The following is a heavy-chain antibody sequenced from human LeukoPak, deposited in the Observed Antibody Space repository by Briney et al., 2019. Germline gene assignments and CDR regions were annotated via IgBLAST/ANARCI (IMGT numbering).Heavy chain of an antibody. D-gene: IGHD5-12*01. CDR3: ARDRGDSGYDRPLDY. Sequence: PSETLPLTCTVSGYSISSGYYWGWIRQPPGKGLEWIGSIYHSGSTYYNPSLKSRVTISVDTSKNQFSLKLSSVTAADTAVYYCARDRGDSGYDRPLDYWGQGTLVTVSS. CDR2: IYHSGST. CDR1: GYSISSGYY. J-gene: IGHJ4*02. V-gene: IGHV4-38-2*02.